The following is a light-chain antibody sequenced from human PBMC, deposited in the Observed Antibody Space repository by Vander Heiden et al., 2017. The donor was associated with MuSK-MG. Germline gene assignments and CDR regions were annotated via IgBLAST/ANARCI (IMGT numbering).Light chain of an antibody. CDR3: ETWGSNTWV. CDR1: SGHSNYI. Sequence: PVLTPSSPASASLGSSVKPSCTLSSGHSNYIIAWHQHQPGKAPRFLMRLEGSGSYNKGSGVPDRFSGSSSGADRYLTISILQSEDEADYYCETWGSNTWVFGGGTKLTVL. V-gene: IGLV4-60*03. J-gene: IGLJ3*02. CDR2: LEGSGSY.